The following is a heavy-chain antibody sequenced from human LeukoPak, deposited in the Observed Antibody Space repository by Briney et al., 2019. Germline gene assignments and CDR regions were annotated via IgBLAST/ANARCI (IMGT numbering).Heavy chain of an antibody. V-gene: IGHV3-53*01. CDR1: WFTVSSNY. J-gene: IGHJ4*02. D-gene: IGHD2-15*01. CDR2: IHSGGTT. Sequence: GGSLRLSCAVSWFTVSSNYMSWVRQAPGKGLEWVSLIHSGGTTDYADSVKDRFSISRDYSKNTVNLQINSLRAEDTAVYYCARERRYCSGDNCYSGLDYWGQGTQVTVSS. CDR3: ARERRYCSGDNCYSGLDY.